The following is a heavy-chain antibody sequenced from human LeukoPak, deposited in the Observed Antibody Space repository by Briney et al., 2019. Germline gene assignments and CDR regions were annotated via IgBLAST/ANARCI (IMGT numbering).Heavy chain of an antibody. V-gene: IGHV4-34*01. CDR2: INHSGST. Sequence: KPSETLSLTCAVYGGSFSGYYWSWIRQPPGNGLEWIGEINHSGSTNYNPSLKSRVTISVDTSKNQFSLKLSSVTAADTAMYYCARESTTVAGTFDYWGQGTLVTVSS. J-gene: IGHJ4*02. CDR3: ARESTTVAGTFDY. D-gene: IGHD6-19*01. CDR1: GGSFSGYY.